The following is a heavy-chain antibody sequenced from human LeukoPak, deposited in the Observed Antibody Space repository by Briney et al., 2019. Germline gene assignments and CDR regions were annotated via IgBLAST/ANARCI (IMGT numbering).Heavy chain of an antibody. D-gene: IGHD6-13*01. V-gene: IGHV3-30*04. J-gene: IGHJ4*02. CDR2: LPPDGSYQ. Sequence: GRSLRLSCAASGFTFSDYTVQWVRQAPGKGLEWVALLPPDGSYQYYADSLKGRFTISRDNFKNALYLQMNSLRLEDTAVYYCARGLHDRSWYGAHWGQGTLLSVSS. CDR3: ARGLHDRSWYGAH. CDR1: GFTFSDYT.